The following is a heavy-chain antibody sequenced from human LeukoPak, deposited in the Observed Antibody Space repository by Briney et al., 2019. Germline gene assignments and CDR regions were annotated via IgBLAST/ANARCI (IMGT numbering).Heavy chain of an antibody. CDR2: INTNTGNP. Sequence: ASVKVSCTASGYTFTSHAMNWVRQAPGQGLEWMGWINTNTGNPTYAQGFTGRFVFSLDTSVSTAYLQISSLKAEDTAVYYCARVVVAANYYYYGMDVWGQGTTVTVSS. V-gene: IGHV7-4-1*02. D-gene: IGHD2-15*01. CDR3: ARVVVAANYYYYGMDV. J-gene: IGHJ6*02. CDR1: GYTFTSHA.